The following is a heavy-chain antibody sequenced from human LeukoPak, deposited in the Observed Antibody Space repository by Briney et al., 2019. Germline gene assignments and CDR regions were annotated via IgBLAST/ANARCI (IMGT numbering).Heavy chain of an antibody. CDR3: ARVSWPPGSSWYYFDY. V-gene: IGHV4-34*01. CDR1: GGSFNDYY. D-gene: IGHD3-10*01. J-gene: IGHJ4*02. CDR2: INLRGST. Sequence: RPSETLSLTCAVYGGSFNDYYWNWIRQPPGKGLEWIGEINLRGSTTYNPSLKSRVTISLDESKNQFSLKLNSVTAADTAVYYCARVSWPPGSSWYYFDYWGQGTLVTVTS.